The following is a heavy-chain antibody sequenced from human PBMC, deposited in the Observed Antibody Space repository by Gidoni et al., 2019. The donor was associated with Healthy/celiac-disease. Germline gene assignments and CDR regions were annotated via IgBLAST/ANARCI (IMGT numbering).Heavy chain of an antibody. D-gene: IGHD1-26*01. Sequence: STYYNPSLKSRVTISVDTSKNQFSLKLSSVTAADTAVYYCARVYSGSYFDYWGQGTLVTVSS. V-gene: IGHV4-39*01. CDR3: ARVYSGSYFDY. CDR2: ST. J-gene: IGHJ4*02.